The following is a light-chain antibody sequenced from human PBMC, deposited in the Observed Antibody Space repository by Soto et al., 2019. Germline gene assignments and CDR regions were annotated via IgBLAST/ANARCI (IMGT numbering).Light chain of an antibody. CDR2: EVS. Sequence: QSALTQPPSASGSPGQSVTISCTGTSSDVGDYNYVSWYQQHPGKAPKLMIYEVSKRPSGVPDRFSGSKSGNTASLTVSGLQDEDEADYYGSSYAGSNNMVFGGGTKLTVL. J-gene: IGLJ3*02. CDR3: SSYAGSNNMV. CDR1: SSDVGDYNY. V-gene: IGLV2-8*01.